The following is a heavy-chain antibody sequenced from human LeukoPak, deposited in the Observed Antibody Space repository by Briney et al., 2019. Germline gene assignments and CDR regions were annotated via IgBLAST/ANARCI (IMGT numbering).Heavy chain of an antibody. V-gene: IGHV3-53*01. J-gene: IGHJ6*02. D-gene: IGHD4-23*01. CDR3: ARDKDGGVLDGDYYYGMDV. Sequence: GGSLRLSCADSGYTVSSNYMSWVRQAPGKGLEWVSVIYSGGSTYYADSVKGRFTISRDNSKNTLYLQMNSLRAEDTAVYYCARDKDGGVLDGDYYYGMDVWGQGTTVTVSS. CDR2: IYSGGST. CDR1: GYTVSSNY.